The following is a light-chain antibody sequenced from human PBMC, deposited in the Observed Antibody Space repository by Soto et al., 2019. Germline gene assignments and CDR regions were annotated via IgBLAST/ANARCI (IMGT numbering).Light chain of an antibody. Sequence: DIVMTQSPLSPPVTPGEPASISCRSSQSLLHSNGFNYLDWYLQKPGQSPPLLIYLGSTRASGVPDRFSGSGSGTDFTLKISRVEAEDVGVYYCMQTLQTLGVTFGGGTKVDI. CDR2: LGS. J-gene: IGKJ4*01. CDR1: QSLLHSNGFNY. V-gene: IGKV2-28*01. CDR3: MQTLQTLGVT.